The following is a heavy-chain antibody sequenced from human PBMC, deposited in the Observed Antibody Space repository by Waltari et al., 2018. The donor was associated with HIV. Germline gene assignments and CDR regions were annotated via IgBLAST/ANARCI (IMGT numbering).Heavy chain of an antibody. J-gene: IGHJ4*02. CDR3: ARSDRYSGFQFFDY. CDR1: GYTFTSYV. V-gene: IGHV1-3*01. D-gene: IGHD5-12*01. CDR2: INAGNAKT. Sequence: QVQLVQSGAEVKKPGASVKVSCKASGYTFTSYVIHWVRQAPGQRLEWMGWINAGNAKTKYSQKFQGRVTITRDTSASTAYMDLSSLRFEDTAMYYCARSDRYSGFQFFDYWGQGTLVTVSS.